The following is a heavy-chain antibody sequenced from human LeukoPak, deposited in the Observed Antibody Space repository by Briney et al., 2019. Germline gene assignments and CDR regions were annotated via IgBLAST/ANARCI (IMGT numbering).Heavy chain of an antibody. CDR1: GYTFTGYY. Sequence: ASVKVSCKASGYTFTGYYMHWVRQAPGQGLEWMGWINPNSGGTNYAQKFQGRVTMTRDTSISTAYMELSSLRSDDTAVYYCARGRAMVRGVVLSNWFDPWGQGTLVTVSS. V-gene: IGHV1-2*02. CDR2: INPNSGGT. J-gene: IGHJ5*02. D-gene: IGHD3-10*01. CDR3: ARGRAMVRGVVLSNWFDP.